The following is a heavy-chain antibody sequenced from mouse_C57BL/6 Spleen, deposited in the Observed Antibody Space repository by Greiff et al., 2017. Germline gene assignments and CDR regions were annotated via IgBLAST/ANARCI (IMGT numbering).Heavy chain of an antibody. J-gene: IGHJ2*01. CDR2: IDPSDSYT. CDR3: ARRGYGSSYYFDY. V-gene: IGHV1-69*01. CDR1: GYTFTSYW. Sequence: QVQLQQPGAELVMPGASVKLSCKASGYTFTSYWMHWVKQRPGQGLEWIGEIDPSDSYTNYNQKFKGKSTLTVDKSSSTAYMQLSSLTSEDSAVXYCARRGYGSSYYFDYWGQGTTLTVSS. D-gene: IGHD1-1*01.